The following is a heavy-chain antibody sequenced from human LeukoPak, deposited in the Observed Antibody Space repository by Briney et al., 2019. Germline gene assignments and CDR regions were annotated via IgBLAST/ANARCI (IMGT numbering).Heavy chain of an antibody. CDR2: IYSGGST. CDR3: ARDTNYYGYFDY. Sequence: GGSLRLSCAASGFTVSSNYMSWVRQAPGKGLEWVSVIYSGGSTYYADSVKGRFTISRDNSKNTLYLQMNSLRAEDTAVYYCARDTNYYGYFDYWGQGTLVTVSS. J-gene: IGHJ4*02. CDR1: GFTVSSNY. V-gene: IGHV3-66*01. D-gene: IGHD3-10*01.